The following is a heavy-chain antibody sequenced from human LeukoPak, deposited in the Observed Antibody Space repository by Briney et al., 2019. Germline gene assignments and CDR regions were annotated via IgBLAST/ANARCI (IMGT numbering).Heavy chain of an antibody. CDR3: VREDTPATANY. Sequence: GGSLRLSCAASGFTFSSYAMGWVRQAPGKGLEWVSAISGSGGSTYYADSVKGRFTISRDNSKDTLFLQMHSLRPGDTAVYYCVREDTPATANYWGQGTLVTISS. V-gene: IGHV3-23*01. CDR2: ISGSGGST. J-gene: IGHJ4*02. CDR1: GFTFSSYA. D-gene: IGHD2-21*02.